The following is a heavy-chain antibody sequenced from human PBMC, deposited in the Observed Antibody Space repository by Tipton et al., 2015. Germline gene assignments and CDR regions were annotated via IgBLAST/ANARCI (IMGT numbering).Heavy chain of an antibody. J-gene: IGHJ5*02. CDR2: ISHDGSKK. CDR1: GFMFSSSG. D-gene: IGHD1-7*01. Sequence: SLRLSCAASGFMFSSSGMHWVRQAPGKGLEWVAVISHDGSKKYYADSVKGRVTISRDNSKSTLYLQMNSLRTEDTAVYYCAKENRRWGFVGRTTPGWFDPWGQGTLVTVSS. V-gene: IGHV3-30*18. CDR3: AKENRRWGFVGRTTPGWFDP.